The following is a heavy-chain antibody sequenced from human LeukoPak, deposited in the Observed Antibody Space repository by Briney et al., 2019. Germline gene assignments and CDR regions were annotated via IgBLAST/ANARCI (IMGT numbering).Heavy chain of an antibody. J-gene: IGHJ6*02. CDR1: GGTFSSYA. CDR2: IIPIFGTA. D-gene: IGHD2-8*01. V-gene: IGHV1-69*13. Sequence: ASVKVSCKASGGTFSSYAISWVRQAPGQGLEWMGGIIPIFGTANYAQKFQGRVTITADESTSTAYMELSSLRSEDTAVYYCARPRDIVLMVYANDYYYYGMDVWGQGTAVTVSS. CDR3: ARPRDIVLMVYANDYYYYGMDV.